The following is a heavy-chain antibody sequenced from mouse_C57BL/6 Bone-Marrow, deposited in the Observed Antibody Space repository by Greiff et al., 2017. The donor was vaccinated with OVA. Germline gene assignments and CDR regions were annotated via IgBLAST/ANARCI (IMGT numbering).Heavy chain of an antibody. CDR2: ISYDGSH. J-gene: IGHJ4*01. D-gene: IGHD2-3*01. CDR1: GYSITSGYY. CDR3: AIYDGYYGAMDD. V-gene: IGHV3-6*01. Sequence: EVQLLESGPGLVKPSQSLSLTCSVTGYSITSGYYWNWIRQFPGNKLEWMGYISYDGSHNYNPSLKNRISITRDTSKNQFILKLKSVTTEDTDTYDCAIYDGYYGAMDDWGKGTSVTVSS.